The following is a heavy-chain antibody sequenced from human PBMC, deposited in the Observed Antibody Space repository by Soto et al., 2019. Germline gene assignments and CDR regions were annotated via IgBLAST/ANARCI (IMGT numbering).Heavy chain of an antibody. CDR3: ARVREDYYSNYVDY. V-gene: IGHV3-21*01. D-gene: IGHD4-4*01. CDR1: GFTFSSYS. Sequence: GGSLRLSCAASGFTFSSYSMNWVRQAPGKGLEWVSSISSSSSYIYYADSVKGRFTISRDNAKNSLYLQMNSLRAEDTAVYYCARVREDYYSNYVDYWGQGTLVTVSS. CDR2: ISSSSSYI. J-gene: IGHJ4*02.